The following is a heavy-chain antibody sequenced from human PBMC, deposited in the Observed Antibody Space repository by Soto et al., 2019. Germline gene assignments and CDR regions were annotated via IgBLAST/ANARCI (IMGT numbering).Heavy chain of an antibody. CDR1: GYTFTSYG. D-gene: IGHD6-13*01. Sequence: GASVKVSCKASGYTFTSYGIIWVRQAPGQGLEWMGWISAYSGNTNYAQNLQGRVTMTTDTSTSTGYMELRSLRSDDTAVYYCVRDRGAAAGAYYYYGMDVWGQGTTVTVSS. J-gene: IGHJ6*02. V-gene: IGHV1-18*01. CDR2: ISAYSGNT. CDR3: VRDRGAAAGAYYYYGMDV.